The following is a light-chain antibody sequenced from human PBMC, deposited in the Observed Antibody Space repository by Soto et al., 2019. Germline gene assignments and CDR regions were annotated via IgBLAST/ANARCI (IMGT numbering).Light chain of an antibody. Sequence: QAASVSGSPGQSITISCTGTSSDVGGYNYVSWYQQHPGKAPKLMIYEVTDRPSGVSNRFSGSKSANTASLTISGLQAEDEADYYCSSYRSISVVFGGGTKVTVL. J-gene: IGLJ2*01. CDR1: SSDVGGYNY. CDR3: SSYRSISVV. V-gene: IGLV2-14*01. CDR2: EVT.